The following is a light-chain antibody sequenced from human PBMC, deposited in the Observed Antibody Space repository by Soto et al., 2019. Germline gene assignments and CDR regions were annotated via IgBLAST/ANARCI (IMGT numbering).Light chain of an antibody. CDR2: GAS. CDR3: QQYGRSPPFT. J-gene: IGKJ2*01. Sequence: ELVLTQSPGTLSLSPGERATLSCRASQSVSSSYLAWYQQKPGQAPRLLIYGASNRATGIPDRFSGSGSGTDFTLTISRLEPEDFAVYFCQQYGRSPPFTFGQGLKVEIK. CDR1: QSVSSSY. V-gene: IGKV3-20*01.